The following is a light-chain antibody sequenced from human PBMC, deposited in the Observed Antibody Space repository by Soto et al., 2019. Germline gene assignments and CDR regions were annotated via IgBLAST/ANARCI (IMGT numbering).Light chain of an antibody. Sequence: EIVLTQSPATLSLSPGERATLSCRASLGVSSYLAWYQQKPGQAPRLLIYDATNRATGIPARFSGSGSGTDFTLTISSLEPEDFAVYYCQQRSNWPVTFGQGTKLEIK. CDR3: QQRSNWPVT. CDR2: DAT. CDR1: LGVSSY. V-gene: IGKV3-11*01. J-gene: IGKJ2*01.